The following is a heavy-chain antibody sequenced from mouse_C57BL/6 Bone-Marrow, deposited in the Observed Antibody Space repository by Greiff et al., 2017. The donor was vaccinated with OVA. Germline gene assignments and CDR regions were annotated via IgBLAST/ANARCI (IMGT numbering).Heavy chain of an antibody. J-gene: IGHJ3*01. CDR3: ARGGQLRLPWFAY. CDR1: GYTFTSYW. Sequence: VQRVESGAELVRPGSSVKLSCKASGYTFTSYWMHWVKQRPIQGLEWIGNIDPSDSETHYNQKFKDKATLTVDKSSSTAYMQLSSLTSEDSAVYYCARGGQLRLPWFAYWGQGTLVTVSA. V-gene: IGHV1-52*01. D-gene: IGHD3-2*02. CDR2: IDPSDSET.